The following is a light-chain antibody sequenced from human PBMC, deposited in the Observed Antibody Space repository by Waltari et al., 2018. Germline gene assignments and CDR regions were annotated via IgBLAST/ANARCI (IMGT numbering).Light chain of an antibody. CDR2: DSS. Sequence: TQSSDSLAVSLGERATINCKSSQGVFFTSKKKNRLAWYQQKPGQPPRLLISDSSTRESGVPYRFSGSGSGTDFTLTIASLQADDVAVYYCQQYFYVPWTFGQGTKVEIK. V-gene: IGKV4-1*01. CDR3: QQYFYVPWT. J-gene: IGKJ1*01. CDR1: QGVFFTSKKKNR.